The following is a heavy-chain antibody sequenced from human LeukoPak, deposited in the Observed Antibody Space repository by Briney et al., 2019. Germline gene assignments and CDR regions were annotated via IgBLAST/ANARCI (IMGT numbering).Heavy chain of an antibody. CDR2: MYPGDSDT. CDR1: GYSFTSYW. V-gene: IGHV5-51*01. CDR3: ARQDGGLSGGGDAFDI. J-gene: IGHJ3*02. D-gene: IGHD3-16*01. Sequence: GESLKISCKGSGYSFTSYWIGWVRQMPGKGLEWMGIMYPGDSDTRYSPSFQGQVTISADKSISTAYLQWSSLKASATALYYCARQDGGLSGGGDAFDIWGQGTMVTVSS.